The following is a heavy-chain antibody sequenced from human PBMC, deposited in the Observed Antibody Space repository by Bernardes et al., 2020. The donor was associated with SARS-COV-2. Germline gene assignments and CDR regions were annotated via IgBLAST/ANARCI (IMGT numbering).Heavy chain of an antibody. V-gene: IGHV1-3*01. J-gene: IGHJ3*02. Sequence: ASMKVSCKASGYTFTTYVIHWVRQAPGQRLEWMGWINAGNGYTHYSQNFQGRVTITRDTSANTAFMELSSLRSEDTTVYYCARAYCGGDCYPYDAFDIWGQGTMVIVSS. CDR1: GYTFTTYV. D-gene: IGHD2-21*01. CDR3: ARAYCGGDCYPYDAFDI. CDR2: INAGNGYT.